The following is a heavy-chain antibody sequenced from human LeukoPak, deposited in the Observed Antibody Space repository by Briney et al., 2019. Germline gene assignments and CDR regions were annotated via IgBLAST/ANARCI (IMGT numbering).Heavy chain of an antibody. V-gene: IGHV3-21*01. Sequence: GGSLRLSCAASGFTFSSYSMNWVRQAPGKGLEWVSSISSSSGYIYYADSVKGRFTISRDNAKNSLYLQMNSLRAEDTAVYYCARGRVIDYWGQGTLVTVSS. CDR3: ARGRVIDY. J-gene: IGHJ4*02. CDR1: GFTFSSYS. D-gene: IGHD3-9*01. CDR2: ISSSSGYI.